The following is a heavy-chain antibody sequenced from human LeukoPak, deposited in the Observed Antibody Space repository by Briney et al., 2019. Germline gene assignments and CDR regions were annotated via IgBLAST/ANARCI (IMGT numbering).Heavy chain of an antibody. CDR3: ARGGPVVVAATPY. CDR1: GYTFTGYY. V-gene: IGHV1-2*02. CDR2: INPNSGGT. D-gene: IGHD2-15*01. Sequence: GASVKVSCKASGYTFTGYYMHWVRQAPGQGLEWMGWINPNSGGTDYAQKFQGRVTTTRDTSISAAYMELSRLRSDDTAVYYCARGGPVVVAATPYWGQGTLVTVSS. J-gene: IGHJ4*02.